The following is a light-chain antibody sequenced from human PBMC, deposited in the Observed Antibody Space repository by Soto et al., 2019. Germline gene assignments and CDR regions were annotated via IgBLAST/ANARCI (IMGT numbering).Light chain of an antibody. J-gene: IGKJ4*01. CDR3: QEYVYYST. Sequence: DIQMTQSPSTLSASVGDRVTITCRVSQSINSWLSWYQQSPGKAPKLLIYHASTLESGVPSRFSGSGSGTEFTLTISSLQPDDFATYYCQEYVYYSTFGGGTKVEIK. CDR2: HAS. CDR1: QSINSW. V-gene: IGKV1-5*01.